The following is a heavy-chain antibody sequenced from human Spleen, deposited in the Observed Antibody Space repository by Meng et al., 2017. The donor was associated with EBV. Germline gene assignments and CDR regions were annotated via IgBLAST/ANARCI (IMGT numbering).Heavy chain of an antibody. CDR3: ARDRSEMAGSWGGY. CDR2: VSPYNGYT. V-gene: IGHV1-18*04. Sequence: LAPLGARGGKPGASVKLSCQASGYTFTNYHIHWVRQAPGQGLEWMGWVSPYNGYTSYAQNLKGRVTMTTDTSTNTAYMTLRSLRSDDTAVYYCARDRSEMAGSWGGYWGQGSLVTVSS. J-gene: IGHJ4*01. D-gene: IGHD5-24*01. CDR1: GYTFTNYH.